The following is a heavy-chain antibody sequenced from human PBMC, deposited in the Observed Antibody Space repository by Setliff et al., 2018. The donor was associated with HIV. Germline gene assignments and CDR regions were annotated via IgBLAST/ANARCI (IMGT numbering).Heavy chain of an antibody. Sequence: EASVKVSCKASGYTFTSYDINWVRQATGQGLEWMGWMNPNSGNTGYAQKFQGRVTITRSTSISTAYMELSSLRSEDTAVYYCARVVTGGGNWFDPWGQGTLVTVS. CDR2: MNPNSGNT. CDR3: ARVVTGGGNWFDP. D-gene: IGHD2-21*02. J-gene: IGHJ5*02. CDR1: GYTFTSYD. V-gene: IGHV1-8*03.